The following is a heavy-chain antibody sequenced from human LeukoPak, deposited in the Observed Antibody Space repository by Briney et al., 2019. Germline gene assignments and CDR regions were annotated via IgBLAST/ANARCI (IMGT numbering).Heavy chain of an antibody. V-gene: IGHV1-3*01. Sequence: ASVKVSCKASGYTFTSYAMHWVRQAPGQRLEWMGWINAGNGNTKYSQKFQGRVTITRDTSASTAYMELSSLRSEDTAVYYCAREDTDVDYGDYYYYGMDVWGQGTTVTVSS. CDR1: GYTFTSYA. J-gene: IGHJ6*02. D-gene: IGHD4-17*01. CDR2: INAGNGNT. CDR3: AREDTDVDYGDYYYYGMDV.